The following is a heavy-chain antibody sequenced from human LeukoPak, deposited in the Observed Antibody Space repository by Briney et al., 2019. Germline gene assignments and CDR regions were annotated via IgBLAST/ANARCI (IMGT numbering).Heavy chain of an antibody. J-gene: IGHJ3*02. Sequence: ASVKVSCKASGYILSSYNMHWVRQAPGQGLEWMGIINPSGGSTSYAQKFQGRVTMTRDMSTSTVYMELSSLRSEDTAVYYCARSGASTLLWFGELLHAFDIWGQGTMVTVSS. CDR1: GYILSSYN. CDR2: INPSGGST. V-gene: IGHV1-46*01. CDR3: ARSGASTLLWFGELLHAFDI. D-gene: IGHD3-10*01.